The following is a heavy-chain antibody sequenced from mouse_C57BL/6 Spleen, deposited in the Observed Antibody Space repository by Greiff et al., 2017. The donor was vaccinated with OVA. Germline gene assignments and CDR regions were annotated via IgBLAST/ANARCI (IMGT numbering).Heavy chain of an antibody. J-gene: IGHJ3*01. CDR2: ISDGGSYT. Sequence: EVKLVESGGGLVKPGGSLKLSCAASGFTFSSYAMSWVRQTPEKRLEWVATISDGGSYTYYPDNVKGRFTISRDNAKNNLYLQMSHLKSEDTAMYYCAREGSSRFAYWGQGTLVTVSA. CDR3: AREGSSRFAY. CDR1: GFTFSSYA. V-gene: IGHV5-4*01.